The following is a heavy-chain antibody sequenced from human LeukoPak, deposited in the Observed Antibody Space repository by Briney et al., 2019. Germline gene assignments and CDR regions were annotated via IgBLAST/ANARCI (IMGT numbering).Heavy chain of an antibody. CDR2: INSDGSST. J-gene: IGHJ4*02. D-gene: IGHD3-22*01. CDR3: ARAKYYYDSSGYYKLDY. Sequence: PGGSLRLSCAASGFTFSRYWMHWVRQPPGKGLVWVSRINSDGSSTSYADSVKGRFTISRDNAKNTLHLQMNSLRAEDTAVYYCARAKYYYDSSGYYKLDYWGQGTLVTVSS. V-gene: IGHV3-74*01. CDR1: GFTFSRYW.